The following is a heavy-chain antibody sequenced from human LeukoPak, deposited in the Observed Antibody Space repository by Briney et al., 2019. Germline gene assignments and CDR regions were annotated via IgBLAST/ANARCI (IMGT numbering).Heavy chain of an antibody. CDR3: AKDQYSSSYYFDY. V-gene: IGHV3-30*02. J-gene: IGHJ4*02. CDR2: IRYDGSNK. CDR1: GFTFSSYG. D-gene: IGHD6-6*01. Sequence: VQPGGSLRLSCAASGFTFSSYGMHWVRQAPGKGLGWVAFIRYDGSNKYYTDSVKGRFTISRDNSKNTLYLQMNSLRAEDTAVYYCAKDQYSSSYYFDYWGQGTLVTVSS.